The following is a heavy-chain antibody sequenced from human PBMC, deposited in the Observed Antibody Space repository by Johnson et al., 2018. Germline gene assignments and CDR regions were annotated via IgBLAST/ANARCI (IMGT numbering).Heavy chain of an antibody. CDR2: INPSGST. V-gene: IGHV4-34*01. CDR1: GGSFSGYY. CDR3: ARVVNGAMVVFGALDI. Sequence: QVQLQQWGAGLLKPSETLSLTCAVYGGSFSGYYWSWIRQPPGKGLEWIGEINPSGSTNYNPSLKSRVTISVDTSKNQFSLKLSSVTAADTAVYYWARVVNGAMVVFGALDIWGQGTMVTVSS. J-gene: IGHJ3*02. D-gene: IGHD3-22*01.